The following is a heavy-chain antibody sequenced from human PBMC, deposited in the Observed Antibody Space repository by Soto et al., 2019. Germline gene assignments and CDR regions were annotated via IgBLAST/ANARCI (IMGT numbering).Heavy chain of an antibody. CDR3: ARDAHF. Sequence: ASVKVSCKASGYTFTSYYLHWVRQAPGQGLEWMGWINPNRGDTSYAQKFQGRVAMTRNMSTSTVYLELSSLKSDDTAVFYCARDAHFWGQGSLVTVSS. J-gene: IGHJ4*02. V-gene: IGHV1-2*02. D-gene: IGHD3-3*02. CDR2: INPNRGDT. CDR1: GYTFTSYY.